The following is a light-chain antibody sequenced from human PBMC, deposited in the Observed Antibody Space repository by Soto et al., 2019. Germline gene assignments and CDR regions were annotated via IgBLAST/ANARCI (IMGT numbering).Light chain of an antibody. CDR1: QSLPSNF. CDR3: HQYASSKGT. J-gene: IGKJ1*01. Sequence: MLTRSPGTLSLSPGERATFSCSASQSLPSNFLAWYQRKPGQAPRLLIYDASSRATGIPDRFSGSGSGTEFMLTISRLEPEDFAVYYCHQYASSKGTLGQGTKVDIK. CDR2: DAS. V-gene: IGKV3-20*01.